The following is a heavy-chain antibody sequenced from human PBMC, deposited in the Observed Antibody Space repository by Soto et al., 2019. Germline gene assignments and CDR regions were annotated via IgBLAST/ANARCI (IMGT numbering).Heavy chain of an antibody. Sequence: GGSLRLSCAASGFTFSSYVTHWVRQAPGKGLEWVAVIWYDGSNKYYADSVKGRFTISRDNSKNTLYLQMNSLRAEDTAVYYCARELGNYGDYYYYGMDVWGQGTTVTVS. CDR1: GFTFSSYV. D-gene: IGHD4-17*01. CDR2: IWYDGSNK. CDR3: ARELGNYGDYYYYGMDV. J-gene: IGHJ6*02. V-gene: IGHV3-33*01.